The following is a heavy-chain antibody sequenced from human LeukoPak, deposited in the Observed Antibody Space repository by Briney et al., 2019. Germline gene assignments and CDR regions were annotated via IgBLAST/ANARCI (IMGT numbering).Heavy chain of an antibody. Sequence: GGSLRLSCAASGFTFRNYAMTWVRQAPGKGLEWVSGIGATGVSTHYADSVRGRFTISRDNSKNSLYLQMNSLRVEDTAIYYCTIPGGGYWGQGALVTVSS. CDR2: IGATGVST. V-gene: IGHV3-23*01. J-gene: IGHJ4*02. D-gene: IGHD1-26*01. CDR3: TIPGGGY. CDR1: GFTFRNYA.